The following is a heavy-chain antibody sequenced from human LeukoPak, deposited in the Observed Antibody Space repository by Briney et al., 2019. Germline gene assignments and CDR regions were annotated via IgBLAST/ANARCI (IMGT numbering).Heavy chain of an antibody. Sequence: GGSLRLSCAASGFNFEDCGMIWVRQAPGEGPEWVSGINWNGGSTDYADSVRGRFTISRDNAKNSLYLQMNSLSAEDTAFYYCARVQSSTWTGGAFDLWGQGKMVTVSS. D-gene: IGHD6-13*01. CDR3: ARVQSSTWTGGAFDL. CDR2: INWNGGST. J-gene: IGHJ3*01. V-gene: IGHV3-20*04. CDR1: GFNFEDCG.